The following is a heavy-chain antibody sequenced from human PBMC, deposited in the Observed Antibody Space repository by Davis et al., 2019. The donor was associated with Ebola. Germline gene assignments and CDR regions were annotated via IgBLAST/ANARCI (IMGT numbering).Heavy chain of an antibody. CDR3: AREGRSGYSNWFDP. D-gene: IGHD3-22*01. CDR2: INHSGRT. J-gene: IGHJ5*02. CDR1: GGSFSGSY. Sequence: MPGGSLRLSCAVYGGSFSGSYWSWIRQPPGKGLEWIGEINHSGRTNYNPSLKSRVTISVDTSKNQFSLKMSSVTAADTAVYYCAREGRSGYSNWFDPWGQGTLVTVSS. V-gene: IGHV4-34*01.